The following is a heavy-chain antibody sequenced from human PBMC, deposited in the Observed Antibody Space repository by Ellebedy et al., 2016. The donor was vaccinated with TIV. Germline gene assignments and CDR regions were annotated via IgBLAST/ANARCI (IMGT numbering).Heavy chain of an antibody. CDR3: ATEAVGDDSSGYYRVYYFDY. V-gene: IGHV1-18*01. Sequence: ASVKVSXKASGYTFTSYGISWVRQAPGQGLEWMGWISAYNGNTNYVQKLQGRVTMTTDTSTSTAYMELSSLRSEDTAVYYCATEAVGDDSSGYYRVYYFDYWGQGTLVTVSS. J-gene: IGHJ4*02. D-gene: IGHD3-22*01. CDR1: GYTFTSYG. CDR2: ISAYNGNT.